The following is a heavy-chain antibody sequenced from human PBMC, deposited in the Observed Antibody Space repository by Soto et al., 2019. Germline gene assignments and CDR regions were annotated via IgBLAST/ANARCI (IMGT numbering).Heavy chain of an antibody. CDR1: GFTFEDHA. CDR2: INWNSGIT. Sequence: EVQLVESGGGLVQPGKSLKLSCAAIGFTFEDHAMHWIRQVPGKGLEWVAGINWNSGITGYADSVKGRFTISRDNANNSLHLEMNSLKSEYTALYYCTKGRGALTVVSNWFDPWGQGTPVTVSS. V-gene: IGHV3-9*01. D-gene: IGHD3-22*01. CDR3: TKGRGALTVVSNWFDP. J-gene: IGHJ5*02.